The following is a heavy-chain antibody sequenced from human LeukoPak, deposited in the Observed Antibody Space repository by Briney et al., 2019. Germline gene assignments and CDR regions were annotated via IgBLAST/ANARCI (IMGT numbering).Heavy chain of an antibody. CDR2: INPSGGST. J-gene: IGHJ4*02. D-gene: IGHD3-22*01. CDR3: ARDPFYDSSGYYRDYFDY. Sequence: GASVKVSCKASGYTFTSYYMHWVRQAPGQGLEWMGIINPSGGSTSYAQKFQGRVTMTRDTSTSTVYMELSSLRSEDTAVYYCARDPFYDSSGYYRDYFDYWGQGTLVTVSS. CDR1: GYTFTSYY. V-gene: IGHV1-46*01.